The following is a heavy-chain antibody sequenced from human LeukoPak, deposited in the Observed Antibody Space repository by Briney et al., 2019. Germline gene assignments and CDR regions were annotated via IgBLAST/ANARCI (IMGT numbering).Heavy chain of an antibody. CDR2: IIPIFSIA. Sequence: SVKVSCKASGGTFSSYAISWVRQAPGQGLEWMGGIIPIFSIANYAQKFQGRVTITADESTSTAYMELSSLRSEDTAVYYCARVPGWLQFPPWFDPWGQGTLVTVSS. V-gene: IGHV1-69*01. CDR1: GGTFSSYA. D-gene: IGHD5-24*01. J-gene: IGHJ5*02. CDR3: ARVPGWLQFPPWFDP.